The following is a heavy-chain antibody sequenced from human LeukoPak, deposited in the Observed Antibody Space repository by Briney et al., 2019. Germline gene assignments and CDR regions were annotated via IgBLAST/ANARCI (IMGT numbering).Heavy chain of an antibody. CDR1: GFTFSSYA. V-gene: IGHV3-30-3*01. D-gene: IGHD3-3*01. CDR3: ARAQNPCYDFWSGLY. CDR2: ISYDGSNK. Sequence: GGSLRLSCAASGFTFSSYAMHWVRQAPGKGLEWVAVISYDGSNKYYADSVKGRFTISRDNSKNTLYLQMNSLRAEDTAVYYCARAQNPCYDFWSGLYWGQGTLVTVSS. J-gene: IGHJ4*02.